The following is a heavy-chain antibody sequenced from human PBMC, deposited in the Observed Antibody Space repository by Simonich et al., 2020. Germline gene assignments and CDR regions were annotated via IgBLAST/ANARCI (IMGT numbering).Heavy chain of an antibody. J-gene: IGHJ4*02. CDR2: SKSKTDGGKT. CDR1: GFTFSNAW. V-gene: IGHV3-15*01. D-gene: IGHD7-27*01. Sequence: EVQLVESGGGLVKPGGSLRLSCAASGFTFSNAWMSWVRQAPGKGLEWGGRSKSKTDGGKTDYAEPVKGRFTISRDDSKNTLYLQMNSLKTEDTAVYYCTTGGFGGNWGSAPFDYWGQGTLVTVSS. CDR3: TTGGFGGNWGSAPFDY.